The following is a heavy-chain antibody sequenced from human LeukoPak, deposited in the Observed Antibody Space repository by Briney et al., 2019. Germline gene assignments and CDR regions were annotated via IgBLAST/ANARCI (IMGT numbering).Heavy chain of an antibody. CDR3: ARGHSGTSDRLDP. V-gene: IGHV3-72*01. CDR1: ALTFNDHY. J-gene: IGHJ5*02. Sequence: GGSLRLSCAASALTFNDHYMAWVRQAPGKGLEWVSRIRNRVDSYTTEYAASVKGRFSISRDDSKNSLYLQMNSLKIEDTAVYFCARGHSGTSDRLDPWGQGTLVTVSS. D-gene: IGHD1-26*01. CDR2: IRNRVDSYTT.